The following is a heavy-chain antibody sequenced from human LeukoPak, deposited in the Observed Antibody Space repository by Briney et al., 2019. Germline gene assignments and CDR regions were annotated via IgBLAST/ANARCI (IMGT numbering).Heavy chain of an antibody. V-gene: IGHV3-30*18. CDR2: ISYDGSNK. Sequence: GGSLRLSCAASGFTFSSYGMHWVRQAPGKGLEWVAVISYDGSNKYYADSVKGRFTISRDNSKNTLYLQMNSLRAEDTAVYYCAKSESYHWGQGTLVTVSS. J-gene: IGHJ4*02. D-gene: IGHD3-10*01. CDR3: AKSESYH. CDR1: GFTFSSYG.